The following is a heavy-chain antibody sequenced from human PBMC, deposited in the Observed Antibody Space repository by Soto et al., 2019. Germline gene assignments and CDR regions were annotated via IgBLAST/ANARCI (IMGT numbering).Heavy chain of an antibody. CDR1: GITFGSRA. CDR2: ISGSGGGT. D-gene: IGHD6-13*01. J-gene: IGHJ4*02. V-gene: IGHV3-23*01. CDR3: ATDSSSWYFDY. Sequence: EVQLLESGGDLIQPGGSLRLSCVASGITFGSRAMSWVRQAPGEGLEWVSTISGSGGGTYYADSVKGRFTISRDNSKNTLYLQMNSLRAEDTAVYYCATDSSSWYFDYWGQGTLVTVSS.